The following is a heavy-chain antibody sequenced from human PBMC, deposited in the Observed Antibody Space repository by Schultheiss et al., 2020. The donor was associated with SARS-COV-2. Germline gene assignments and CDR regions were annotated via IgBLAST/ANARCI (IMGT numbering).Heavy chain of an antibody. D-gene: IGHD3-3*01. CDR2: IYYSGST. CDR1: GGSISSSSYY. CDR3: ARLPGVLRFLRFDP. V-gene: IGHV4-39*01. J-gene: IGHJ5*02. Sequence: SETLSLTCTVSGGSISSSSYYWGWIRQPPGKGLEWIGSIYYSGSTYYNPSLKSRVTISVDTSKNQFSLKLSSVTAADTAVYYCARLPGVLRFLRFDPWGQGTLVTVAS.